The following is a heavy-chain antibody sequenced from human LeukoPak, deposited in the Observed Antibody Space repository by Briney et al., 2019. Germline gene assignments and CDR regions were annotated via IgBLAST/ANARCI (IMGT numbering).Heavy chain of an antibody. J-gene: IGHJ4*02. CDR3: ARDGPTGYCSGGSCYS. CDR1: GFTLSGHS. Sequence: PGGSLRLSCAATGFTLSGHSMNWVRQAPGKGLDWVSSISSSSSYIYYADSVKGRFTISRDNAKNSLYLQMNSLRAEDTAVYYCARDGPTGYCSGGSCYSWGQGTLVTVSS. CDR2: ISSSSSYI. D-gene: IGHD2-15*01. V-gene: IGHV3-21*01.